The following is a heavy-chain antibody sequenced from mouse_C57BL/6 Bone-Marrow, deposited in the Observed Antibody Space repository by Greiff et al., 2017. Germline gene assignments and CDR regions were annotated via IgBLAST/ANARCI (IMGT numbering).Heavy chain of an antibody. V-gene: IGHV1-39*01. J-gene: IGHJ4*01. CDR2: INPNYGTT. CDR1: GYSFTDYN. CDR3: ARGYDYDYAMDY. Sequence: LVESGPELVKPGASVKISCKASGYSFTDYNMHWVKQSNGKSLEWIGVINPNYGTTNYNQKFKGKATLTVDQSSSTAYMQLNSLTSEDSAVYYCARGYDYDYAMDYWGQGTSVTVSS. D-gene: IGHD2-4*01.